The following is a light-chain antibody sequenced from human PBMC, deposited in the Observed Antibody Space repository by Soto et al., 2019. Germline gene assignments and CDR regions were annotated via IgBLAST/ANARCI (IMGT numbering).Light chain of an antibody. CDR1: QGIGDT. J-gene: IGKJ4*01. CDR3: QHDGSSPFT. Sequence: EVVMTQSPATLSVSPGEGVTLSCRASQGIGDTLAWYQHKPGQTPRLLIYDASSRATGIPDRFSGGGSGTDFTLTISRLEPEDFAVYYCQHDGSSPFTFGGGTKVDI. V-gene: IGKV3-20*01. CDR2: DAS.